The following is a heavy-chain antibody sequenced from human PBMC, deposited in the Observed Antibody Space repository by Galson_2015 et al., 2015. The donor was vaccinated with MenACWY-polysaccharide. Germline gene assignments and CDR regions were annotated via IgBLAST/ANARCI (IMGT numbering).Heavy chain of an antibody. Sequence: SLKVSCKASGYTFTDYYVHWVRQAPGQGLEWMGRINPNSGGTNYAQKFQGRVTMTRDTSINTAYMELSRLSSGDTAVYFCARGGAMALGGMDAWGQGTMVTVSS. V-gene: IGHV1-2*06. CDR1: GYTFTDYY. J-gene: IGHJ6*02. CDR3: ARGGAMALGGMDA. CDR2: INPNSGGT. D-gene: IGHD5-18*01.